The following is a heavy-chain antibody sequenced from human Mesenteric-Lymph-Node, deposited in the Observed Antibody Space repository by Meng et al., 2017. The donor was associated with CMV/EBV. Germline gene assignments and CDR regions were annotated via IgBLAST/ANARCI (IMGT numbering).Heavy chain of an antibody. J-gene: IGHJ4*02. D-gene: IGHD3-16*01. V-gene: IGHV3-21*01. CDR2: ISSRSSFT. CDR3: ARVWGGPG. Sequence: SLSLSCEVSGFTFSSSSMNWFSQAPGKGLEWVSSISSRSSFTHYEDSVKGRFTISRDNARNSLYLQMNSLRAEDTAVYYCARVWGGPGWGQGTLVTVSS. CDR1: GFTFSSSS.